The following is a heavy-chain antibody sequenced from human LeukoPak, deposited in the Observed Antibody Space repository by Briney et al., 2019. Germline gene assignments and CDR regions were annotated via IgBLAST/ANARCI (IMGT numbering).Heavy chain of an antibody. CDR1: GFTFSRNS. V-gene: IGHV3-21*01. CDR3: AELGITMIGGV. CDR2: ISTSSSYI. Sequence: GGSLRLSCVASGFTFSRNSMNWVRQAPGKGLEWVSSISTSSSYIYYTDSVKGRFTISRDNAKNSLYLQMNSLRAEDTAVYYCAELGITMIGGVWGKGTTVTISS. D-gene: IGHD3-10*02. J-gene: IGHJ6*04.